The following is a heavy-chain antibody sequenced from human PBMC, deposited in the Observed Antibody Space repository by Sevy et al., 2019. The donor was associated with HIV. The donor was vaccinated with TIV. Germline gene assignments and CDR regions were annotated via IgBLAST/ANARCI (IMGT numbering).Heavy chain of an antibody. V-gene: IGHV3-7*01. CDR1: GFSFSDYS. J-gene: IGHJ4*02. CDR2: IKQDGSER. Sequence: GGSLRLSCAASGFSFSDYSMNWVRQAPGKGLEWVANIKQDGSERYYVDSVKGRFTISRDNAKNSLYLQMNSLRAEDTAVYYCARGSFCSSASCYSGGYHYWGQGTLVTVSS. D-gene: IGHD2-2*01. CDR3: ARGSFCSSASCYSGGYHY.